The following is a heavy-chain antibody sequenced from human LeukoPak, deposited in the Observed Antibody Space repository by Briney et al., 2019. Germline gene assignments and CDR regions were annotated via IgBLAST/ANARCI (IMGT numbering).Heavy chain of an antibody. Sequence: SETLSLTCTVSGGSISSYYWSWIRQPPGKGLEWIGYISYSGSTKYNPSLNSRVTISVDTSKNQFSLKLSSVTAADTAVYYCVGDSSGWYNYFDYWGQGTLVTVSS. CDR3: VGDSSGWYNYFDY. V-gene: IGHV4-59*08. CDR1: GGSISSYY. J-gene: IGHJ4*02. CDR2: ISYSGST. D-gene: IGHD6-13*01.